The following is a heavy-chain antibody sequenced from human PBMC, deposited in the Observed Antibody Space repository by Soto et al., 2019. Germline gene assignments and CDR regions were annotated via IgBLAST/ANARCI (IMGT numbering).Heavy chain of an antibody. Sequence: QVQLVQSGAEVKKPGASVKVSCKASGYTFTSYGISWVRQAPGQGLEWMGWISAYNGNTNYAQKLQGRVTMTTDTSTSPAYMELRSLRSDHTAVYYCARPPDSSGYYYGAGMDVWGQGTTVTVSS. CDR3: ARPPDSSGYYYGAGMDV. V-gene: IGHV1-18*01. CDR1: GYTFTSYG. J-gene: IGHJ6*02. CDR2: ISAYNGNT. D-gene: IGHD3-22*01.